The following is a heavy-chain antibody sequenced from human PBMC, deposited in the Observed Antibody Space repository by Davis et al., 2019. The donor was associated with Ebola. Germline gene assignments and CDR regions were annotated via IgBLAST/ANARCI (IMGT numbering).Heavy chain of an antibody. D-gene: IGHD1-26*01. V-gene: IGHV5-51*01. CDR2: IYPGDSNT. CDR3: VRQHYIGSYHVD. J-gene: IGHJ4*02. CDR1: GYSFTSYW. Sequence: GESLKISCKGSGYSFTSYWIAWVRQKPGKGLEWMGLIYPGDSNTKYSPSVQGQVTISADKSLQWTSLKASDTAVYYCVRQHYIGSYHVDWGQGTQVTVSS.